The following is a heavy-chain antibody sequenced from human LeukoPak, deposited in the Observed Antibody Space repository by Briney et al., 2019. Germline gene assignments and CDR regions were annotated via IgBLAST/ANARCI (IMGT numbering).Heavy chain of an antibody. Sequence: GGSLRLSCAASGFTFSNYAMSWVRQAPGKGLEWASAIDASGGSAYYANSVKGRFTISRDNSNNTLYLQMNSLRAEDTADYHCAKASGGYSGSYWYFDLWGRGTLVTVSS. D-gene: IGHD3-10*01. V-gene: IGHV3-23*01. CDR3: AKASGGYSGSYWYFDL. CDR1: GFTFSNYA. J-gene: IGHJ2*01. CDR2: IDASGGSA.